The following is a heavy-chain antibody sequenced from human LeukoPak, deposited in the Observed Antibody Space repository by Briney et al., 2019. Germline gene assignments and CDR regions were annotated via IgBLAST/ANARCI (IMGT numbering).Heavy chain of an antibody. Sequence: SVKVSCKASGGTFSSYAISWVRQAPGQGLEWMGGIIPIFGTANYAQKFQGRVTITADKSTSTAYMELSSLRSEDTAVYYCARDEQRYSADNWFDPWGQGTLVTVSS. V-gene: IGHV1-69*06. J-gene: IGHJ5*02. CDR2: IIPIFGTA. CDR1: GGTFSSYA. CDR3: ARDEQRYSADNWFDP. D-gene: IGHD6-25*01.